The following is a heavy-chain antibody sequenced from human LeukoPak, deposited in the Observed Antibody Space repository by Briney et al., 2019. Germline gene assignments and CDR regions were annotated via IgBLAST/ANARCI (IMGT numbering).Heavy chain of an antibody. CDR2: IYSGGNT. CDR3: ARALAVAGLTFDY. Sequence: PGGSLTLPCAASGFTVSSNYMSWVRQAPGKGLEWVSVIYSGGNTYYADTVKGRFTISRDNSKNTLYLQMNSLRAEDTAVYYCARALAVAGLTFDYWGQGTLVTVSS. V-gene: IGHV3-53*01. CDR1: GFTVSSNY. J-gene: IGHJ4*02. D-gene: IGHD6-19*01.